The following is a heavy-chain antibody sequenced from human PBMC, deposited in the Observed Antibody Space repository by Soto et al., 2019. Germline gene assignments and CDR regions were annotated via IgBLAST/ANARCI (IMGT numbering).Heavy chain of an antibody. J-gene: IGHJ4*01. Sequence: LVQSGPEVKKPGTSVKVSCKTSGFTFGSAAVQWVRQVRGQRLEWIGWIVVASGYPNVAQKFQDRVSLTRDLSTNTAFMELRSLTSEDSAMYYCAADIIGVAGDFDHWGHGTLVSVSS. D-gene: IGHD6-19*01. V-gene: IGHV1-58*01. CDR1: GFTFGSAA. CDR3: AADIIGVAGDFDH. CDR2: IVVASGYP.